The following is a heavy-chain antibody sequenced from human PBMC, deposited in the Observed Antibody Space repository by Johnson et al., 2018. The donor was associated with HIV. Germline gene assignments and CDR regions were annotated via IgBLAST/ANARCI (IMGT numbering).Heavy chain of an antibody. Sequence: VQLVESGGGLAQPGGSLKLSCAASGFTFSGSAMHWVRQASGKGLEWVGRIRSKPNIYATPYAASVKGRFTISRDDSKGIAKLEMNSLRVEDTAMYYCARDGPWLQSQRDAFDVWGQGTMVIVSS. J-gene: IGHJ3*01. D-gene: IGHD5-24*01. CDR3: ARDGPWLQSQRDAFDV. CDR1: GFTFSGSA. V-gene: IGHV3-73*02. CDR2: IRSKPNIYAT.